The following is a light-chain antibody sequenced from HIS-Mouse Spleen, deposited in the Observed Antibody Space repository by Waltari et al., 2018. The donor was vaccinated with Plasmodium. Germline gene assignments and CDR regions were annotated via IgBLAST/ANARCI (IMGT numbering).Light chain of an antibody. CDR1: ALQKKY. CDR3: YSTDSSGNHRV. CDR2: EDS. V-gene: IGLV3-10*01. Sequence: SYELTQPPSVSVSPGQTARITCSGDALQKKYAYWYQQKSGQAPVRVIYEDSKRPSGIPGRCSGASSGTMATLTISGAQVEDEADYYCYSTDSSGNHRVFGGGTKLTVL. J-gene: IGLJ3*02.